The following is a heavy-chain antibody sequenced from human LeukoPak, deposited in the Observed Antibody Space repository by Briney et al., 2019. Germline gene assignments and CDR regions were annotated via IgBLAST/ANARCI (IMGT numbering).Heavy chain of an antibody. Sequence: GGSLRLSCAASGFTFSNYWMHWVRHVPGKGLVWASRINTDGTGTTYADSVKGRFTIPRDNAKNTLYLQMNSLRADDTAVYYCTRGPAVTRNALDIWGQGTMVTVSS. V-gene: IGHV3-74*03. CDR3: TRGPAVTRNALDI. D-gene: IGHD4-17*01. CDR1: GFTFSNYW. CDR2: INTDGTGT. J-gene: IGHJ3*02.